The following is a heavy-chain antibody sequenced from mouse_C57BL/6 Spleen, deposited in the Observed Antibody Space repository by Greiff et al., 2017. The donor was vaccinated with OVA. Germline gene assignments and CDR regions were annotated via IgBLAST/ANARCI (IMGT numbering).Heavy chain of an antibody. J-gene: IGHJ1*03. V-gene: IGHV5-9-1*02. CDR3: TRDPHYYGSSHWYFDV. D-gene: IGHD1-1*01. CDR2: ISSGGDYI. CDR1: GFTFSSYA. Sequence: DVKLVESGEGLVKPGGSLKLSCAASGFTFSSYAMSWVRQTPEKRLEWVAYISSGGDYIYYADTVKGRFTISRDNARNTLYLQMSSLKSEDTAMYYCTRDPHYYGSSHWYFDVWGTGTTVTVSS.